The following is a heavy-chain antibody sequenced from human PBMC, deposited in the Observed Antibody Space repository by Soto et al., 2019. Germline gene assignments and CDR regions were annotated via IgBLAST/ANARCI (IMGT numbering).Heavy chain of an antibody. CDR1: GFTFGSYA. CDR3: AKTPGWHDSRGYLDY. J-gene: IGHJ4*02. CDR2: ISGSGGST. D-gene: IGHD3-22*01. V-gene: IGHV3-23*01. Sequence: GGSLRLSCAASGFTFGSYAMSWVRQAPGKGLEWVSLISGSGGSTYYADSVKGRFTISRDNSKNTLYLQMNSLRAEDTAVYFCAKTPGWHDSRGYLDYWGPGTVGTVST.